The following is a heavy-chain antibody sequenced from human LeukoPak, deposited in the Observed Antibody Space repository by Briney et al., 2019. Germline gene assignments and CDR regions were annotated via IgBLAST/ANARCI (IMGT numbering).Heavy chain of an antibody. D-gene: IGHD2-2*01. Sequence: SDTLSLTCAVSGYSISSSNWWGWIRQPPGKGLEWIGYIYYSGSIYYNPSLKSRVTISVDTSKNQFSLKLSSVTAVDTAVYYCARNLPGYCSSTSCTTGAFDIWGQGTMVTVSS. J-gene: IGHJ3*02. CDR3: ARNLPGYCSSTSCTTGAFDI. V-gene: IGHV4-28*05. CDR2: IYYSGSI. CDR1: GYSISSSNW.